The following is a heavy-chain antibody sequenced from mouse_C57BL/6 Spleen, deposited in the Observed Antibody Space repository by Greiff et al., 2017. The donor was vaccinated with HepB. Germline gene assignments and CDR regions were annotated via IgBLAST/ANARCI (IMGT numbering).Heavy chain of an antibody. J-gene: IGHJ3*01. CDR2: ISDGGSYT. V-gene: IGHV5-4*03. Sequence: EVMLVESGGGLVKPGGSLKLSCAASGFTFSSYAMSWVRQTPEKRLEWVATISDGGSYTYYPDNVKGRFTISRDNAKNNLYLQMGHLKSEDTAMYYCARGWAAYWGQGTLVTVSA. CDR1: GFTFSSYA. CDR3: ARGWAAY. D-gene: IGHD3-3*01.